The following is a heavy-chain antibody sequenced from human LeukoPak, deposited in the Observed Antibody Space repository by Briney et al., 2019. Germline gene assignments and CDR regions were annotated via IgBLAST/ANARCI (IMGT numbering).Heavy chain of an antibody. V-gene: IGHV1-18*01. CDR2: ISAYNGNT. Sequence: GASVKVSFKASGYTFTSYGISWVRQAPGQGLEWMGWISAYNGNTNYAQKLQGRVTMTTDTSTSTAYMELRSLRSDDTAVYYCARSGYCSSTSCYGLGRYYYYMDVWGKGTTVTVSS. CDR1: GYTFTSYG. D-gene: IGHD2-2*01. CDR3: ARSGYCSSTSCYGLGRYYYYMDV. J-gene: IGHJ6*03.